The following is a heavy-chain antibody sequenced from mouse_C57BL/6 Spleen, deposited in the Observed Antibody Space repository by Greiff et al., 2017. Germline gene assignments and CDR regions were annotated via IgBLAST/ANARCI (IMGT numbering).Heavy chain of an antibody. V-gene: IGHV5-4*01. J-gene: IGHJ1*03. Sequence: EVMLVESGGGLVKPGGSLKLSCAASGFTFSSYAMSWVRQTPEKRLEWVATISDGGSYTYYPDNVKGRFTISRDNAKNNLYLQMSHLKSEDTAMYYCARDYYGSSYGWYFDVWGTGTTVTVSS. CDR2: ISDGGSYT. CDR1: GFTFSSYA. CDR3: ARDYYGSSYGWYFDV. D-gene: IGHD1-1*01.